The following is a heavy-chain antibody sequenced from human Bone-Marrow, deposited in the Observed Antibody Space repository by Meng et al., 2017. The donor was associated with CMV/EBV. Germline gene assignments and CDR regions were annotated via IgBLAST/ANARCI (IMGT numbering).Heavy chain of an antibody. V-gene: IGHV1-46*01. Sequence: ASVKVSCKASGYTFTSYHMHWVRQAPGQGLEWMGIINPSGGSTSYAQKFQGRVTMTRDTSTSTVYMELSSLRSEDTAVYYCAGGYCSSTSCYNSNYGMDVWGQGTTVTVSS. J-gene: IGHJ6*02. CDR3: AGGYCSSTSCYNSNYGMDV. D-gene: IGHD2-2*02. CDR2: INPSGGST. CDR1: GYTFTSYH.